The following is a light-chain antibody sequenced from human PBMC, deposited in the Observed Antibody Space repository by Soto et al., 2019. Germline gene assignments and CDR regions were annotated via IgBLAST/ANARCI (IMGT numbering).Light chain of an antibody. J-gene: IGLJ1*01. V-gene: IGLV2-23*01. CDR1: SSDVGTYNL. Sequence: QSALTQPASVSGSPGQSITISCTGTSSDVGTYNLVSWYQQHPGKAPKLLIYEDIKRPSGVSNRFSGSKSGNTASLTISGLQAEDEADYYCCSYAGSSTHYVFGTGTKVTVL. CDR2: EDI. CDR3: CSYAGSSTHYV.